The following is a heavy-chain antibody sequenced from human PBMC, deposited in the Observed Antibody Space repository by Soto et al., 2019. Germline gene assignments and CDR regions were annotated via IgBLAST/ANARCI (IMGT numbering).Heavy chain of an antibody. Sequence: SETLSLTCAVSGGSLSSSNWWSWVRQPPGKGLEWIGELFHTGRANYNPSLRSRVAISVDKSKNQFSLRLSSVTAADTAVYYCARGGSTWLEYFQHWGQGTLVTVSS. CDR3: ARGGSTWLEYFQH. CDR1: GGSLSSSNW. CDR2: LFHTGRA. J-gene: IGHJ1*01. D-gene: IGHD6-13*01. V-gene: IGHV4-4*02.